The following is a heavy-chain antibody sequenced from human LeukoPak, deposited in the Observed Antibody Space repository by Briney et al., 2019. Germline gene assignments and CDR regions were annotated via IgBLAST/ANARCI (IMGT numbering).Heavy chain of an antibody. CDR1: GGSISSGGYY. J-gene: IGHJ6*02. D-gene: IGHD1-26*01. CDR2: IYYSGST. CDR3: ARAITGIVSTYYYYGMDV. V-gene: IGHV4-31*03. Sequence: SETLSLTCTVSGGSISSGGYYWSWIRQHPGKGLEWIGYIYYSGSTYYNPSLKSRVTISVDTSKNQFSLKLSSVTAADTAVYYCARAITGIVSTYYYYGMDVWGQGTTVTVSS.